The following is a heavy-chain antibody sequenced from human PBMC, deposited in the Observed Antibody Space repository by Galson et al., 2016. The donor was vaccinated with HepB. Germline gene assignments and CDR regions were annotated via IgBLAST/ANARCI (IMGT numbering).Heavy chain of an antibody. J-gene: IGHJ6*02. V-gene: IGHV3-23*01. CDR2: ISGNGGST. CDR1: EFTFSSYV. Sequence: SLRLSCAASEFTFSSYVMSWVRQAPGKGLEWFSTISGNGGSTYYADSVKGRFTISRDNSKNTLYLQMNSLRAEDTAVYYCAKEGTIFGAVPYGMDVWGQGTTVTVSS. CDR3: AKEGTIFGAVPYGMDV. D-gene: IGHD3-3*01.